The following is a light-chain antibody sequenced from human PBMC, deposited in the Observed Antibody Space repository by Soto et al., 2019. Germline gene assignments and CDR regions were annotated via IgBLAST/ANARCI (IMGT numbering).Light chain of an antibody. CDR2: KVS. CDR3: MQGTHWPPYT. Sequence: DVVMTQSPLSLPVTLGQPASISCRSSQSLVHSDGNTYLNWFQQRPCQSPRRLIYKVSNRDSGVPERFSGSGSGTDFTLKISRVEAEDVGVYYCMQGTHWPPYTFGQGTKLEIK. J-gene: IGKJ2*01. CDR1: QSLVHSDGNTY. V-gene: IGKV2-30*02.